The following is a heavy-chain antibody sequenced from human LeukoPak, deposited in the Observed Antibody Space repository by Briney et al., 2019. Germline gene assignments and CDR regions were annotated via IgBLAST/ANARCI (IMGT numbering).Heavy chain of an antibody. J-gene: IGHJ4*02. Sequence: GGSLRLSCAASGFTFSSYAMTWVRQAPGKGLEWVSAVSYSGGSTYYADSVKGRFTISRDNSKNTLYLQMNSLRAEDTAVYYRAKEPGLAVAAIDYWGQGTLVTVSS. CDR2: VSYSGGST. CDR1: GFTFSSYA. V-gene: IGHV3-23*01. D-gene: IGHD6-19*01. CDR3: AKEPGLAVAAIDY.